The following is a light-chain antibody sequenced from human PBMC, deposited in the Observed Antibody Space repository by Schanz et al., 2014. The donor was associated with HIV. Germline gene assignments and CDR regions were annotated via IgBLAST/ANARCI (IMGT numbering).Light chain of an antibody. CDR2: ANH. Sequence: QSVLTQPPSVSAAPGQRVTISCSGGALNVGHNFVSWYQHLPGTAPKLLIYANHERPSEIPDRFSASRTGTSATLAIIGLQSGDEAEYYCATWDATVSAVLFGGGTKLTVL. J-gene: IGLJ2*01. CDR3: ATWDATVSAVL. V-gene: IGLV1-51*01. CDR1: ALNVGHNF.